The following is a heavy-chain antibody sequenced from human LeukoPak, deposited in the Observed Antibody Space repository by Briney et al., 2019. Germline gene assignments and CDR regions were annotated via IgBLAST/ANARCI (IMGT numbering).Heavy chain of an antibody. V-gene: IGHV3-21*01. CDR2: ISSSSSYI. J-gene: IGHJ3*02. Sequence: GGSLRLSCAASGFXFSSYSMNWVRQAPGKGLEWVSSISSSSSYIYYADSVKGRFTISRDNAKNSLYLQMNSLRAEDTAVYYCARGVTGTDDAFDIWGQGTMVTVSS. CDR3: ARGVTGTDDAFDI. CDR1: GFXFSSYS. D-gene: IGHD1-20*01.